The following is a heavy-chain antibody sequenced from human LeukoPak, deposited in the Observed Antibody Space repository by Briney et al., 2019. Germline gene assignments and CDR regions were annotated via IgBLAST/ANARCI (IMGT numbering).Heavy chain of an antibody. J-gene: IGHJ2*01. Sequence: PSETLSLTCTVSGGSISSSSYYWGWIRQPPGKGLEWIGSIYYSGSTYYNPSLKSRVTISVDTSKNQFSLKLSSVTAADTAVYYCAREPLMTMVTTGWYFDLWGRGTLVTISS. D-gene: IGHD4-17*01. CDR2: IYYSGST. CDR1: GGSISSSSYY. V-gene: IGHV4-39*07. CDR3: AREPLMTMVTTGWYFDL.